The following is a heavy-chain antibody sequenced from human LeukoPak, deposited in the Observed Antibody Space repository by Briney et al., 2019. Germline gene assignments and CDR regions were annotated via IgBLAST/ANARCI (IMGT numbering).Heavy chain of an antibody. Sequence: SETLSLTCTVFGGSISSSSYYWGWIRQPPGKGLEWIGSIYYSGSTYYNPSLKSRVTISVDTSKNQFSLKLSSVTAADTAVYYCARRSYVWGSYRLDYWGQGTLVTVSS. CDR2: IYYSGST. J-gene: IGHJ4*02. CDR1: GGSISSSSYY. V-gene: IGHV4-39*01. D-gene: IGHD3-16*02. CDR3: ARRSYVWGSYRLDY.